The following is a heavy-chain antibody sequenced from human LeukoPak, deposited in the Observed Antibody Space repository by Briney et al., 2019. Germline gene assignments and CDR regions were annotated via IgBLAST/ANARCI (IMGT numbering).Heavy chain of an antibody. D-gene: IGHD2-15*01. V-gene: IGHV3-23*01. CDR2: ISGSGGST. J-gene: IGHJ1*01. Sequence: GGSLRLSCAASGFTFSSYAMSWVRQDPGKGLEWVSAISGSGGSTYYADSVKGRFTISRDNSKNTLYLQMNSLRAEDTAVYCCAKDRDRCFQHWGQGTLVTVSS. CDR1: GFTFSSYA. CDR3: AKDRDRCFQH.